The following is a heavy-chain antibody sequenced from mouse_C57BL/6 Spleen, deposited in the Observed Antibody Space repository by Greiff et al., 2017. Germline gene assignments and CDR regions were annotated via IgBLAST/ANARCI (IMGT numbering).Heavy chain of an antibody. CDR1: GYTFTDYY. CDR2: INPNNGGT. CDR3: AREGIYYDRRGGMDY. V-gene: IGHV1-26*01. D-gene: IGHD2-4*01. J-gene: IGHJ4*01. Sequence: VQLQQSGPELVKPGASVKISCKASGYTFTDYYMNWVKQSHGKSLEWIGDINPNNGGTSYNQKFKGKATLTVDKSSSTAYMELRSLTSEDSAVYYCAREGIYYDRRGGMDYWGQGTSVTVSS.